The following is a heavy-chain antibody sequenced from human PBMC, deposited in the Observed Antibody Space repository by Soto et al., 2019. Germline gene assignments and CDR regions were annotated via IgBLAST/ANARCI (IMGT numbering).Heavy chain of an antibody. CDR3: AKSQEIGTHFFDS. J-gene: IGHJ4*02. CDR2: SGTAGDT. CDR1: GFTFSCVD. Sequence: PVGSLRLSCEASGFTFSCVDTHWVRQPTGKGLEWVSSSGTAGDTYYAVSVKGRFTIARDNAKHSLPLQMTSLRAGNMAVYFCAKSQEIGTHFFDSWGQGTQVTVSS. V-gene: IGHV3-13*01. D-gene: IGHD6-13*01.